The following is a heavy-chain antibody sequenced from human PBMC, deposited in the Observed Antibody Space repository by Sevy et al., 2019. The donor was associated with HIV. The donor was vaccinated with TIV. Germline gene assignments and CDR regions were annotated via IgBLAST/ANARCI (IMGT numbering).Heavy chain of an antibody. J-gene: IGHJ4*02. CDR3: AHRRSKGIRITEFDY. CDR1: GFSFSTSGVG. V-gene: IGHV2-5*02. D-gene: IGHD2-15*01. Sequence: SGPTLVNPTQTLTLNCTFSGFSFSTSGVGVGWVRQPPGKPLEWPAMIFWDGDLRYSPSLESRLTITKDTSKDQVVLTMANMDPVDAGTYFCAHRRSKGIRITEFDYWGQGTQVTVSS. CDR2: IFWDGDL.